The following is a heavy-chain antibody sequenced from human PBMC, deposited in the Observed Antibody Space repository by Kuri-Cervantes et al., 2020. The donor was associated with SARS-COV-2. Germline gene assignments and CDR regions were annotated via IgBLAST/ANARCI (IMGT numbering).Heavy chain of an antibody. D-gene: IGHD4-17*01. CDR3: ARSPGDGDYDPFDY. CDR2: ISYDGSNK. J-gene: IGHJ4*02. CDR1: GYSISSGY. Sequence: LSLTCAVSGYSISSGYYWGWIRQAPGKGLEWVAVISYDGSNKYYADSVKGRFTISRDNSKNSLYLQMNSLRAEDTAVYYCARSPGDGDYDPFDYWGQGTLVTVSS. V-gene: IGHV3-30-3*01.